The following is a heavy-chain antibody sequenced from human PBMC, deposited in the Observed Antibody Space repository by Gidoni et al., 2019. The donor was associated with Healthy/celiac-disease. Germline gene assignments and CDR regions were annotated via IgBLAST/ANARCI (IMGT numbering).Heavy chain of an antibody. CDR1: GGSFSGYY. CDR2: INHSGST. V-gene: IGHV4-34*01. CDR3: ARRYSSGYYHY. Sequence: QVQLQQWGAGLLKPSETLSLTCAVYGGSFSGYYWSWIRQPQGKGLEWIGEINHSGSTNYNPSLKSRVTISVDTSKNQFSLKLSSVTAADTAVYYCARRYSSGYYHYWGQGTLVTVSS. D-gene: IGHD3-22*01. J-gene: IGHJ4*02.